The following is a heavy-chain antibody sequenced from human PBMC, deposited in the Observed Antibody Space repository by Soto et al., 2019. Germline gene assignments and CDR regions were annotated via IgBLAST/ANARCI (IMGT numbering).Heavy chain of an antibody. Sequence: GGSLRLSCAASGFTVSSNYMSWVRQAPGKGLEWVSVIYSSGSTYYADSVKGRFTISRDNSKNTLYLQMNSLRAEDTAVYYSARTFRSSGSYLDYWGQGTLVTVSP. J-gene: IGHJ4*02. D-gene: IGHD3-22*01. CDR1: GFTVSSNY. V-gene: IGHV3-53*01. CDR2: IYSSGST. CDR3: ARTFRSSGSYLDY.